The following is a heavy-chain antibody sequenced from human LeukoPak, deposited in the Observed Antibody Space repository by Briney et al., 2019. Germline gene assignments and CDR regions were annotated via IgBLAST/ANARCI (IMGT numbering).Heavy chain of an antibody. CDR3: ARGRLIHYYYYMDV. Sequence: SETLSLTCTVSGGSISSYYWSWIRQPPGKGLEWIGYIYYSGSTNYNPSLKSRVTISVDTSKNQFSLKLSSVTAADTAVYYCARGRLIHYYYYMDVWGKGTTVTVSS. CDR2: IYYSGST. V-gene: IGHV4-59*12. J-gene: IGHJ6*03. CDR1: GGSISSYY. D-gene: IGHD3-16*01.